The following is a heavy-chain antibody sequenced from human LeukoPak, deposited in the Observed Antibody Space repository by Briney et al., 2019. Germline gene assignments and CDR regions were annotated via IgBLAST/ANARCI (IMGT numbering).Heavy chain of an antibody. D-gene: IGHD2-2*01. J-gene: IGHJ6*03. Sequence: SVKVSCKASGGTFSSYAISWVRQAPGQGLEWMGGIIPIFGTANYAQKFQGRVTITADESTNTAYMELSSLRSEDTAVYYCARSHTSWSSYYYYYYYMDVWGKGTTVTVSS. V-gene: IGHV1-69*13. CDR2: IIPIFGTA. CDR3: ARSHTSWSSYYYYYYYMDV. CDR1: GGTFSSYA.